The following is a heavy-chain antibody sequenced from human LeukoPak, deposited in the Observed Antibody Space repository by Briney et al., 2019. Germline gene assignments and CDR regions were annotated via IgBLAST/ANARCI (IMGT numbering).Heavy chain of an antibody. V-gene: IGHV1-46*01. CDR2: INPSGGST. CDR1: GYTNTFTSYY. CDR3: ARYSSSWRFDY. D-gene: IGHD6-13*01. Sequence: ASVKVSCKASGYTNTFTSYYMHWVRQAPGQGLEWMGIINPSGGSTSYALNFQDRVTMTRDTSTSTVYMELSSLGSEDTAVYYCARYSSSWRFDYWGQGTLVTVSS. J-gene: IGHJ4*02.